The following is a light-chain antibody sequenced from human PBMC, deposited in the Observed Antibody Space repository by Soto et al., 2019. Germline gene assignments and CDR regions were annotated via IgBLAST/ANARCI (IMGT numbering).Light chain of an antibody. CDR1: SSDVGGYNY. V-gene: IGLV2-14*01. J-gene: IGLJ2*01. Sequence: QSALTQPASVSGSPGQSITISCTGTSSDVGGYNYVSWYQQYPGKAPKVMIYEVSNRPSGVSNRFSGAKSGNTASLTISGLQAEDEADYYCCSYRKRSTQVFGGGTKLTVL. CDR3: CSYRKRSTQV. CDR2: EVS.